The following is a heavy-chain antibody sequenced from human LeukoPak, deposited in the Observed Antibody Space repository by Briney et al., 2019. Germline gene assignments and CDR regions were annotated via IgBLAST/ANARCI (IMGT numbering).Heavy chain of an antibody. CDR1: GFTFSSYW. Sequence: GGSLRLSCAASGFTFSSYWMSWVRQAPGKGLEWVANIKEDGSIKYYMDSVKGRFTISRDNAKNTLYLQMNSLRAEDTAVYYCARDLGEYYDTSDNWFDPWGQGTLVTVSS. V-gene: IGHV3-7*01. CDR3: ARDLGEYYDTSDNWFDP. D-gene: IGHD3-22*01. J-gene: IGHJ5*02. CDR2: IKEDGSIK.